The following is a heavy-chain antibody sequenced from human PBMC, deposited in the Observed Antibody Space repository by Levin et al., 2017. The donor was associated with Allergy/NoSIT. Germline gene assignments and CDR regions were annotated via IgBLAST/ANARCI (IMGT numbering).Heavy chain of an antibody. D-gene: IGHD3-10*01. CDR2: IYPGDSDT. Sequence: GESLKISCKTSGYNFTNYWIGWVRQMPGKGLEWMGIIYPGDSDTRYSPSFQGQVTISADKSLRIAYLQWSSLKASDTAMYYCARRNFGEADDYWGQGTLVTVSS. CDR3: ARRNFGEADDY. V-gene: IGHV5-51*01. CDR1: GYNFTNYW. J-gene: IGHJ4*02.